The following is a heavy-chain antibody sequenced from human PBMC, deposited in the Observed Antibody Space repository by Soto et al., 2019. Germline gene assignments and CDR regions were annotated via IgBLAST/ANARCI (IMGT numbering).Heavy chain of an antibody. D-gene: IGHD6-19*01. CDR1: GGSLSTERYH. V-gene: IGHV4-39*01. J-gene: IGHJ6*02. Sequence: LSLTYTVSGGSLSTERYHVCRLLLDTEKGLEWIVSIYYRGSTYYNPSLKSRVTISVDTSKNQFSLKLSSVTAADTAVYYCARRFGYSSGWELPYYYYYGMDVWGQGTTVT. CDR3: ARRFGYSSGWELPYYYYYGMDV. CDR2: IYYRGST.